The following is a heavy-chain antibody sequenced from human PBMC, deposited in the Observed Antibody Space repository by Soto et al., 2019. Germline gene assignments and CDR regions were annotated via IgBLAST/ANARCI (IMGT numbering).Heavy chain of an antibody. CDR1: GFTFTSYL. D-gene: IGHD3-3*01. Sequence: GGSLRLSCAASGFTFTSYLMHCFRQAPGKGLEWVAVISNDGSNYYYADSVRGRFTISRDNTKNTLFLQMSSLRGEDSGVYYCAIGTTRAIFDSGMDVWSQGTTVTVS. J-gene: IGHJ6*02. V-gene: IGHV3-30-3*01. CDR2: ISNDGSNY. CDR3: AIGTTRAIFDSGMDV.